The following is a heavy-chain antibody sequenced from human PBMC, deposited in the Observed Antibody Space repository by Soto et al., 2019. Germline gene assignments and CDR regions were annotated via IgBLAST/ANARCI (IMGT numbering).Heavy chain of an antibody. CDR3: GKVAEIGYYTVDR. CDR1: GLTFSTSS. Sequence: EVQLVESGGMLVQPGGSLRLSCAASGLTFSTSSMNWVRQAPGKGLEWISYIRRHTSVTAYADSVKGRFTISRDSAKNTLYLQMHIPRIEDTAVYYFGKVAEIGYYTVDRWGHGQVVTVSS. CDR2: IRRHTSVT. V-gene: IGHV3-48*01. D-gene: IGHD3-22*01. J-gene: IGHJ5*02.